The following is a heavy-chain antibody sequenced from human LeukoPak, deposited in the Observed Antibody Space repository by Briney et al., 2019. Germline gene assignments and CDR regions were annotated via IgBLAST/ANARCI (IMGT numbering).Heavy chain of an antibody. J-gene: IGHJ5*02. CDR2: ISSSSSTI. Sequence: PGGSLRLSCAASGFTFSSYSINWVRQAPAKGLQWVSYISSSSSTIYYEDSVKGRFTISRDNAKNSLYLQMNSLRAEDTAVYYCARLRQFRGYGWFDPWGQGTLVTVSS. D-gene: IGHD5-18*01. CDR1: GFTFSSYS. CDR3: ARLRQFRGYGWFDP. V-gene: IGHV3-48*01.